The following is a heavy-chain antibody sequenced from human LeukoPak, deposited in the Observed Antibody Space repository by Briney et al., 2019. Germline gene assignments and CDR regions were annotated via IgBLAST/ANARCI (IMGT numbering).Heavy chain of an antibody. CDR3: ARMTTLSPFDY. D-gene: IGHD4-17*01. Sequence: SETLSLTCAVAGGSIGSSNWWSWVRQPPGKGLEWIGEIYHSGSTNYNPSLKSRVTISVDKSKNQFSLKLSSVTAADTAVYYCARMTTLSPFDYWGQGTLVTVSS. J-gene: IGHJ4*02. V-gene: IGHV4-4*02. CDR1: GGSIGSSNW. CDR2: IYHSGST.